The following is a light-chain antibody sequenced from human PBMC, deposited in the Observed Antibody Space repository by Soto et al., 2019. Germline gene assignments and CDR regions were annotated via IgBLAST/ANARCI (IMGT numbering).Light chain of an antibody. CDR3: QQSSNWPPRVT. CDR1: QSVSSY. J-gene: IGKJ5*01. Sequence: EIVLKKSPATLSLSPGARATLSGRASQSVSSYLAWYQQKPGQAPRILIYDASNRATGIPARFSGSGSGTDFTLTIRRLEPEDFAVYYCQQSSNWPPRVTVGQGTRLAIK. V-gene: IGKV3-11*01. CDR2: DAS.